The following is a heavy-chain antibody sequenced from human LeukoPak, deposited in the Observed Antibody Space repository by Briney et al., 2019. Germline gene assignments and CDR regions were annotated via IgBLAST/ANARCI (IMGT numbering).Heavy chain of an antibody. CDR1: EFTFSNYA. V-gene: IGHV3-66*01. J-gene: IGHJ3*02. D-gene: IGHD3-22*01. CDR3: ARELTTFYYDISGYYGHAFDI. Sequence: PGGSLRLSCAASEFTFSNYAMNWVRQAPGKGLEWVSVIYSGGGTYYADSVKGRFTISRDNSKNTLFLQMNSLRAEDTAVYYCARELTTFYYDISGYYGHAFDIWGQGTMVTVSS. CDR2: IYSGGGT.